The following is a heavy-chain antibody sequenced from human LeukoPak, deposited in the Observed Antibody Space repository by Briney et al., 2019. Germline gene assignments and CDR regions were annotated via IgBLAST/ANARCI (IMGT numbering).Heavy chain of an antibody. Sequence: GGSLRLSCAASGFTFSSYSMNWVRQAPGKGLEWVSSISSSSSYIYYADSVKGRFTISRDNAKNSLYLQMNSLRAEDTAVYYCASAALRDELLYSWGQGTLVTVSS. D-gene: IGHD2-2*02. J-gene: IGHJ4*02. CDR2: ISSSSSYI. CDR1: GFTFSSYS. CDR3: ASAALRDELLYS. V-gene: IGHV3-21*01.